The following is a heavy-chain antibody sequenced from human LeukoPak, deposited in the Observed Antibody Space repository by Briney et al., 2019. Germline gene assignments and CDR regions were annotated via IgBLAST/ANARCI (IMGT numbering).Heavy chain of an antibody. CDR2: IYYSGST. Sequence: SETLSLTCTVSGGSISSSSYYWGWIRQPPGKGLEWIGSIYYSGSTYYNPPLKSRVTISVDTSKNQFSLKLSSVTAADTAVYYCASSSYYYGSGSYYSVRPPFDYWGQGTLVTVSS. CDR1: GGSISSSSYY. J-gene: IGHJ4*02. CDR3: ASSSYYYGSGSYYSVRPPFDY. V-gene: IGHV4-39*01. D-gene: IGHD3-10*01.